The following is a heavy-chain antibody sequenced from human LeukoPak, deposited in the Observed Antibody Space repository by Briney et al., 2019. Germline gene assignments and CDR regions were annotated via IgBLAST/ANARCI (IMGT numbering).Heavy chain of an antibody. Sequence: GGSLRLSCTATGFTFGDYAMSWIRQAPGKGLEWVGFIRSKAYGETADYAASVKGRFTISRDDSKAIAYLQMNSLKTEDTAVYHCTRDRGAYNLYDYWGQGTLVTVSS. CDR1: GFTFGDYA. V-gene: IGHV3-49*03. D-gene: IGHD1-1*01. J-gene: IGHJ4*02. CDR3: TRDRGAYNLYDY. CDR2: IRSKAYGETA.